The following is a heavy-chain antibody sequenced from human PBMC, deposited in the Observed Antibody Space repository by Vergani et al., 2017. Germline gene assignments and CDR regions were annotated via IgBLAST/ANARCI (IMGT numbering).Heavy chain of an antibody. CDR2: IHNRGKT. D-gene: IGHD2-21*01. Sequence: QVRLEESGPGLVKPSETLSLTCSVSGYSIGCGFYWAWIRQSPGEGLQWLTSIHNRGKTYHNPSLKSRVSVSLDTSKNRFSLNLTSVTATDTAVYYCARSQGDYWYFDLWGPGSLVTVSS. CDR1: GYSIGCGFY. CDR3: ARSQGDYWYFDL. J-gene: IGHJ2*01. V-gene: IGHV4-38-2*01.